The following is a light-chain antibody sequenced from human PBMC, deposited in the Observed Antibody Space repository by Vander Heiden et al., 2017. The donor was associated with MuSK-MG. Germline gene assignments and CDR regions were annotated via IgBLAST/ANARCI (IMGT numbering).Light chain of an antibody. CDR2: GAS. CDR1: QSVSSN. CDR3: QQHNNWPRT. J-gene: IGKJ1*01. V-gene: IGKV3-15*01. Sequence: EIVMTHPPASLSVSPGERATLAGRASQSVSSNLAWYQQKPGQAPRLLIYGASTRATGIPARFSGSGSGTEFTLTISSLQSEDFAVYYCQQHNNWPRTFGRGTKVEIK.